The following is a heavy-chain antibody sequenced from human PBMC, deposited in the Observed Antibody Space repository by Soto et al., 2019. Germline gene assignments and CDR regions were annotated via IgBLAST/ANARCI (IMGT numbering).Heavy chain of an antibody. D-gene: IGHD3-10*01. CDR3: ARDRSRPGFFDY. CDR1: GFTFSSYS. CDR2: ISSSSSFI. Sequence: PGGSLRFSCAASGFTFSSYSMNWVRQAPGKGLEWVSSISSSSSFIYYTDSVKGRFTISRDNAKNSLYLQMNSLRAEDTAVYFCARDRSRPGFFDYWGQGTLVTVSS. V-gene: IGHV3-21*01. J-gene: IGHJ4*02.